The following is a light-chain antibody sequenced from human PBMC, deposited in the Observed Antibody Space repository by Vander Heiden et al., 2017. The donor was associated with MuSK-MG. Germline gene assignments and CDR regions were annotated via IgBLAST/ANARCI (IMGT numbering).Light chain of an antibody. V-gene: IGKV3-15*01. J-gene: IGKJ5*01. CDR3: QQYNNWPPIT. CDR1: QSVSSN. Sequence: EIVMTQSPGTLSVSPGDRATLSCRASQSVSSNLAWYQQKPGQAPRLLIYGASTRANGIPARCSSSGSETEFTITISSLQSEDFAVYYCQQYNNWPPITFGQGTRVEIK. CDR2: GAS.